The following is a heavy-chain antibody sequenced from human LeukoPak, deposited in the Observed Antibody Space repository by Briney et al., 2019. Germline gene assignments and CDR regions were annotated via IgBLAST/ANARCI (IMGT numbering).Heavy chain of an antibody. D-gene: IGHD5-24*01. CDR2: IKQDGSEK. J-gene: IGHJ3*01. V-gene: IGHV3-7*02. Sequence: GGSLRLSCPASGFSFTTYAMKSVRQAPGKGPEWVANIKQDGSEKYYVDSVQVRFTISRHNGKKSLYLQINNHRADDTAVHDCATSRHRKMEIGFDVWGQGTMVIVSS. CDR1: GFSFTTYA. CDR3: ATSRHRKMEIGFDV.